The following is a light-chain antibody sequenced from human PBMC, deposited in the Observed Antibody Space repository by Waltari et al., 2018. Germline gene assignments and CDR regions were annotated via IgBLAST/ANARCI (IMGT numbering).Light chain of an antibody. J-gene: IGLJ1*01. Sequence: QSVLTQPPSASGTPGQRVTISCSGSSSNIGSNYVYWYQQLPGTAPKLLIYRNNPRPSGVPGRFSGSKSGTSASLAISGLRSEDEADYYCAALNDRRSGYVFGTGTKVTVL. CDR2: RNN. CDR3: AALNDRRSGYV. V-gene: IGLV1-47*01. CDR1: SSNIGSNY.